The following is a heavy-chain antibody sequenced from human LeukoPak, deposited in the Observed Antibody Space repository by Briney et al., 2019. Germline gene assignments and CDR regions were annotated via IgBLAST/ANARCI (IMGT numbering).Heavy chain of an antibody. V-gene: IGHV4-39*01. CDR1: GDSINSSTYY. D-gene: IGHD2/OR15-2a*01. CDR3: AGQPPRSMGLDY. J-gene: IGHJ4*02. CDR2: IYNSGST. Sequence: KPSETLSLTCSVSGDSINSSTYYWGWIRQPPGKGLEWIVSIYNSGSTHYSPSLKSRVTISVDTSKTQISLKVSSVTAADTAVYYCAGQPPRSMGLDYWGQGTLVTVSS.